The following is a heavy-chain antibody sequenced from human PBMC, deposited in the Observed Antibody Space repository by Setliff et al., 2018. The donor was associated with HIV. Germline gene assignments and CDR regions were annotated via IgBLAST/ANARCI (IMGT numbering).Heavy chain of an antibody. D-gene: IGHD4-17*01. CDR2: MHHSGNT. CDR1: TYSISSVHS. Sequence: SETLSLTCDVSTYSISSVHSWGWIRQPPGKGLEWIGTMHHSGNTHYKPSLKGRVTVSLDTSKKQLSLKLRSVTAADTAVYYCARDRHYGANVLFDYWGHGTLVTVSS. J-gene: IGHJ4*01. V-gene: IGHV4-38-2*02. CDR3: ARDRHYGANVLFDY.